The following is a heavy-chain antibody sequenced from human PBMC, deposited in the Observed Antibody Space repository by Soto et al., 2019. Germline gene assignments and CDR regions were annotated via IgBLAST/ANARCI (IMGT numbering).Heavy chain of an antibody. J-gene: IGHJ6*02. CDR1: VGSISSYY. V-gene: IGHV4-59*01. CDR2: INYSAST. CDR3: ARDGIAARRYYYYGMDL. D-gene: IGHD6-6*01. Sequence: PSETLSLTCTVSVGSISSYYWRLLRQPPGKGLEWIGYINYSASTNYNPSLKSRVTVSVDTSKNQFSLKLSSVTAADTAVYYCARDGIAARRYYYYGMDLWGQGTMVTVSS.